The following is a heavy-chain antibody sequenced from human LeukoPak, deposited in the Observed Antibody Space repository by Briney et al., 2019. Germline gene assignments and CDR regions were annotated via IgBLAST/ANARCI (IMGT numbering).Heavy chain of an antibody. CDR2: IYYSGST. CDR3: AGSTAGFWSGYSWFDP. Sequence: SETLSLTCTVSGGSISSYYWSWIRQPPGKGLEWIGYIYYSGSTNYNPSLKSRVTISVDTSKNQFSLKLNSMTAADTAVYYCAGSTAGFWSGYSWFDPWGQGTLVTVSS. CDR1: GGSISSYY. D-gene: IGHD3-3*01. V-gene: IGHV4-59*01. J-gene: IGHJ5*02.